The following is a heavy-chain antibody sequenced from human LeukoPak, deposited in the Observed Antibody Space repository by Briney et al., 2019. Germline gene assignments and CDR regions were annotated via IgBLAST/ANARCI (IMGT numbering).Heavy chain of an antibody. V-gene: IGHV3-30*18. Sequence: GGSLRLSCAASGFTFSSYGMHWVRQAPGKGLEWVAVISYDGSNKYYADSVKGRFTISRDNSKNTLYLQMNSLRAEDTAVYYCAKDVRRYYDSSGPLDYWGQGTPVTVSS. CDR1: GFTFSSYG. D-gene: IGHD3-22*01. CDR2: ISYDGSNK. CDR3: AKDVRRYYDSSGPLDY. J-gene: IGHJ4*02.